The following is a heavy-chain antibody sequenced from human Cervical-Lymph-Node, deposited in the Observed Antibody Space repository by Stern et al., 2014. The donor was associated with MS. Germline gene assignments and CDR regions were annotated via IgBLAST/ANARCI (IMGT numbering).Heavy chain of an antibody. V-gene: IGHV4-4*07. J-gene: IGHJ4*02. CDR2: IYIGGTT. CDR1: GGSIRDYY. D-gene: IGHD3-16*01. CDR3: ATLNPNVAY. Sequence: QLVESGPGLVKPSETLSLTCTVSGGSIRDYYWRWIRQPAGKGLEWIGHIYIGGTTNYNPSLKSRVPISVDTSQNQFSLKLTSVTAADTAMYYCATLNPNVAYWGQGTLVAVSS.